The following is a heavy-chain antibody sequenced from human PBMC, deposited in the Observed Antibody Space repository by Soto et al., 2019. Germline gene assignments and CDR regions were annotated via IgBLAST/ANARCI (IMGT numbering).Heavy chain of an antibody. V-gene: IGHV1-69*13. J-gene: IGHJ6*02. D-gene: IGHD3-10*01. CDR3: ARPQYYGSGSYYKRDYYYYYGMDV. CDR1: GGTFSSYA. CDR2: IIPIFGTA. Sequence: SVKVSCKASGGTFSSYAISWVRQAPGQGLEWMGGIIPIFGTANYAQKFQGRVTITADESTSTAYMELSSLRSEDTAVYYCARPQYYGSGSYYKRDYYYYYGMDVWGQGTTVTVSS.